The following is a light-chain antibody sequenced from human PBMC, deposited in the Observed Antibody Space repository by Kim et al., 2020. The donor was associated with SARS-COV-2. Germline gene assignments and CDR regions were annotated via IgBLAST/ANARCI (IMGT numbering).Light chain of an antibody. CDR3: NSRDSSGNQWV. J-gene: IGLJ3*02. CDR1: SLRSYY. V-gene: IGLV3-19*01. Sequence: SSELTQDPAVSVALGQTVRITCQGDSLRSYYASWYQQKPGQAPVLVIYGKNNRPSGIPDRFSGSSSGNTASLTITGAQAEDEADYYCNSRDSSGNQWVLGGETQLTVL. CDR2: GKN.